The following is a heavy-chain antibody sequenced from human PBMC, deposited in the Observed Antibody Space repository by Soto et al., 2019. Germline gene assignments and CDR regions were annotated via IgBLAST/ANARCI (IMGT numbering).Heavy chain of an antibody. CDR3: ARRTRIMITFGGVIATPFDY. Sequence: SETLSLTCTVSGGSISSSSYYWGWIRQPPGKGLEWIGSIYYSGSTYYNPSLKSRVTISVDTSKNQFSLKLSSVTAADTAVYYCARRTRIMITFGGVIATPFDYWGQGTLVTVSS. V-gene: IGHV4-39*01. D-gene: IGHD3-16*02. CDR1: GGSISSSSYY. CDR2: IYYSGST. J-gene: IGHJ4*02.